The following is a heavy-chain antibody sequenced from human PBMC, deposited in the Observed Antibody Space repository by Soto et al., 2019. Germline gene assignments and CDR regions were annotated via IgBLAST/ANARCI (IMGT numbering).Heavy chain of an antibody. CDR1: GGSISSGGYS. V-gene: IGHV4-30-2*01. J-gene: IGHJ5*02. CDR2: IYHSGST. D-gene: IGHD3-22*01. CDR3: ARGRGYYDSSGPIDP. Sequence: KPSETLSLTCAVSGGSISSGGYSWSWIRQPPGKGPEWIGYIYHSGSTYYNPSLKSRVTISVDRSKNQFSLKLSSVTAADTAVYYCARGRGYYDSSGPIDPWGQGTLVTVSS.